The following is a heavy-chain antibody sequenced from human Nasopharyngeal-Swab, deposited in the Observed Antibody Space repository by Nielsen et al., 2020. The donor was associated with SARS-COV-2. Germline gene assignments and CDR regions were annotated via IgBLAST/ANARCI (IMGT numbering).Heavy chain of an antibody. J-gene: IGHJ3*01. CDR3: ARDPSYDSSGFGV. D-gene: IGHD3-22*01. V-gene: IGHV3-33*01. CDR2: IWYDGSNK. Sequence: PGKGLEWVAVIWYDGSNKYYADSVKGRFTISRDNSKNTLYLQMNSLRAEDTAVYYCARDPSYDSSGFGVWGQGTMVTVSS.